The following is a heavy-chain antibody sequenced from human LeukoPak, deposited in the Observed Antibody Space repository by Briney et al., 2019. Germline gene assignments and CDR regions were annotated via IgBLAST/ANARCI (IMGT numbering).Heavy chain of an antibody. CDR1: GGSISSYY. CDR2: IYYSGST. Sequence: SETLSLTCTDSGGSISSYYWSWIRQPPGKGLEWIGYIYYSGSTNYNPSLKSRVTISVDTSKNQFSLKLSSVTAADTAVCSCARGYYDYVWGSYRIHFDYWAREPWSPSPQ. CDR3: ARGYYDYVWGSYRIHFDY. J-gene: IGHJ4*02. D-gene: IGHD3-16*02. V-gene: IGHV4-59*01.